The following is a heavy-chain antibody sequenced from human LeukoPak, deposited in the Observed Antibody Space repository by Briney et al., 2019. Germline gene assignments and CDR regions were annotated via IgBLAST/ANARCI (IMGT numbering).Heavy chain of an antibody. CDR2: INTNTGNP. CDR1: GYTFTSYA. Sequence: ASVKVSCKASGYTFTSYAMNWVRQAPGQGLEWMGWINTNTGNPTYAQGFTGRFVFSLDTSVSTAYLQISSLKAEDTAVYYCARSVYDFWSGYLKSSTDWGQGTLVTVSS. V-gene: IGHV7-4-1*02. J-gene: IGHJ4*02. CDR3: ARSVYDFWSGYLKSSTD. D-gene: IGHD3-3*01.